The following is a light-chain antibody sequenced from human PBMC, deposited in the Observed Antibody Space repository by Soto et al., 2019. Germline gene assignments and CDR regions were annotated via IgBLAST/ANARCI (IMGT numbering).Light chain of an antibody. V-gene: IGLV2-14*01. CDR3: SSYTRSSKVV. CDR2: EVS. CDR1: SSDVGGYKY. J-gene: IGLJ2*01. Sequence: QSALTQPASVSGSPGQSITISCTGTSSDVGGYKYVSWYQQHPGKAPKLMIYEVSHRPSGVSNRFSGSKSGNMASLTISGLQAEDEADYYCSSYTRSSKVVFGGGTKVTVL.